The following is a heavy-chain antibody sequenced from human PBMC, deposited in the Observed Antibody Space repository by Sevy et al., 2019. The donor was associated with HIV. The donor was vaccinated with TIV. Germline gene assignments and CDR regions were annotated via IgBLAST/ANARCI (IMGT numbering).Heavy chain of an antibody. CDR3: AIESEDTAMVNDY. Sequence: GGSLRLSCAASGFTFSDYYMSWIRQAPGKGLEWVSYISSSGSTIYYADSVKGRFTISRDNAKNSLYLQMNSLRAEDTALYYCAIESEDTAMVNDYWGQGTLVTVSS. V-gene: IGHV3-11*01. CDR2: ISSSGSTI. D-gene: IGHD5-18*01. J-gene: IGHJ4*02. CDR1: GFTFSDYY.